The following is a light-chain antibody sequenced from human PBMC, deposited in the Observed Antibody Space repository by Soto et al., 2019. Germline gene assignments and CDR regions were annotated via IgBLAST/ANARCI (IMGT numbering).Light chain of an antibody. CDR3: TSYTTSSPYLV. V-gene: IGLV2-14*03. CDR2: DVT. Sequence: QSALTQPASVSGSPGQSITISCTGTSSDVGGYNYVSWYHHHPGKAPKLMIYDVTNRPSGVSNRFSGSKSGNTASLTISGLQAEDEADYYFTSYTTSSPYLVFGGGTQLTVL. J-gene: IGLJ3*02. CDR1: SSDVGGYNY.